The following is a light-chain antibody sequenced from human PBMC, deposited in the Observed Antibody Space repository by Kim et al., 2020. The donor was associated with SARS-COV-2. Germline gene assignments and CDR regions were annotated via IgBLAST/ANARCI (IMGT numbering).Light chain of an antibody. CDR1: KSGSSSN. Sequence: SPGERRTLSCRARKSGSSSNLASYQQKPGQAPRLLIYGPPRRDTGIPARLSGSGSGTDFILSISRLEPEDFAVYYCQQYGIEPPYNFAQRTKLEI. J-gene: IGKJ2*01. CDR2: GPP. V-gene: IGKV3-20*01. CDR3: QQYGIEPPYN.